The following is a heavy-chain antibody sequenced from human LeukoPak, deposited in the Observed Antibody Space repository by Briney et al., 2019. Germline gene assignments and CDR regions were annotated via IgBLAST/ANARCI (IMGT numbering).Heavy chain of an antibody. CDR3: ARASSGRDYYYYGMDV. Sequence: PSETLSLTCTVSGGSISSYYWSWIRQPAGKGLEWIGRIYTSGSTNYTPSLKSRVTMSVDTSKNQFSLKLSSVTAADTAVYYCARASSGRDYYYYGMDVWGQGTTVTVSS. CDR2: IYTSGST. J-gene: IGHJ6*02. CDR1: GGSISSYY. D-gene: IGHD6-19*01. V-gene: IGHV4-4*07.